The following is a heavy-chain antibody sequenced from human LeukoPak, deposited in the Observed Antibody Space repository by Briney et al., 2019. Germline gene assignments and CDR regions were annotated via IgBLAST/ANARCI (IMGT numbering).Heavy chain of an antibody. Sequence: PGGSLRLSCAASGFTFSSSAMSWVRQAPGKGLQWLSSINGGDYSTYYADSVKGRFTISRDSSKNLLYLRMNSLTTDDTAIYYCATANPTPRGINFDFWGQGTLVTVSS. CDR1: GFTFSSSA. J-gene: IGHJ4*02. V-gene: IGHV3-23*01. D-gene: IGHD3-10*01. CDR2: INGGDYST. CDR3: ATANPTPRGINFDF.